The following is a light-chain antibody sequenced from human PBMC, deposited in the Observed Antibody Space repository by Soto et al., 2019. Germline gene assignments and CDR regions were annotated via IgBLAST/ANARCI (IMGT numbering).Light chain of an antibody. CDR3: ISYTGSSTSYV. CDR1: SSDVGSYDH. J-gene: IGLJ1*01. CDR2: EVS. V-gene: IGLV2-14*01. Sequence: QSGLTQPASVSGSPGQSITISCSGTSSDVGSYDHVAWYQQFPGKTPKLMIYEVSNRPSGVSSRFSGSKSGNTASLTISGLQAEDEADYYCISYTGSSTSYVLGSGTTV.